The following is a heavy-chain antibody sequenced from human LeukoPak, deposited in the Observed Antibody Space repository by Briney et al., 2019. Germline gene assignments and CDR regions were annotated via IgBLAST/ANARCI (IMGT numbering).Heavy chain of an antibody. V-gene: IGHV4-39*01. Sequence: SETLSLTCTVSGGSISSSSYYWGWIRQPPGKGLEWIGSIYYSGSTYYNPSLKSRVTISVDTSKNQFSLKLSSVTAADTAVYYCARAGHCSSTSCSIGDAFDIWGQGTMVTVSS. CDR1: GGSISSSSYY. J-gene: IGHJ3*02. CDR3: ARAGHCSSTSCSIGDAFDI. CDR2: IYYSGST. D-gene: IGHD2-2*01.